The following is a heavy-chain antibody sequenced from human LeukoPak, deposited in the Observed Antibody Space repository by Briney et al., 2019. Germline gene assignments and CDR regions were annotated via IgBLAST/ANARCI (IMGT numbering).Heavy chain of an antibody. CDR1: GVSIITSNSY. V-gene: IGHV4-39*07. J-gene: IGHJ4*02. CDR2: IYHSGST. D-gene: IGHD3-3*01. Sequence: PSETLSLTCTVSGVSIITSNSYWGWIRQPPGKGLEWIGSIYHSGSTYYNPSLKSRVTISVDTSKNQFSLKLSSVTAADTAVYYCARAKSVRRNSEWLLAHGTTFDYWGQGTLVTVSS. CDR3: ARAKSVRRNSEWLLAHGTTFDY.